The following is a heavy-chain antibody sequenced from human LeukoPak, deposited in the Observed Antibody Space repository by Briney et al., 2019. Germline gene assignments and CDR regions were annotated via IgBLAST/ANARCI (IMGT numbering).Heavy chain of an antibody. J-gene: IGHJ4*02. CDR3: ARGEGLYAFDC. CDR1: GGSFSGYY. CDR2: IFYSGST. V-gene: IGHV4-34*09. Sequence: PSETLSLTCAVYGGSFSGYYWSWIRQPPRKGLEWIGYIFYSGSTYYNPSLKSRVTISVDTSKNQFSLNLSSVTAADTAVYYYARGEGLYAFDCWGQGTLVTVSS. D-gene: IGHD2/OR15-2a*01.